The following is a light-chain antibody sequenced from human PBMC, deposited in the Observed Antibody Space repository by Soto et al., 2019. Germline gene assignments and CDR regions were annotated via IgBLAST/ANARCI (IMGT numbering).Light chain of an antibody. V-gene: IGLV4-60*02. CDR1: SGHRAYI. Sequence: QTVVTQSSSASASLGSSVKLTCTLSSGHRAYIIAWHQQQPGKAPRYLMKLEGSGSYNKGSGVPDRFSGSSSGADRYLTIANLQFEDEADYYCETWDTNTRVFGGETKLTVL. J-gene: IGLJ3*02. CDR2: LEGSGSY. CDR3: ETWDTNTRV.